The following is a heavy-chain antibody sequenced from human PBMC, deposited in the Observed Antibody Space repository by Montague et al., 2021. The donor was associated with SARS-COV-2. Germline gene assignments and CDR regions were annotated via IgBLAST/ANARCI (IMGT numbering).Heavy chain of an antibody. Sequence: TLSLTCTVSGGSISSGGYYWSWIRQHPGKGLEWIGYIYYGGSTYYNPSLKSRVTISVDTSKNQFSLKLSSVTAADTAVYYCAKATMIVVVIGAFDIWGQGTMVTVSS. CDR1: GGSISSGGYY. CDR3: AKATMIVVVIGAFDI. D-gene: IGHD3-22*01. V-gene: IGHV4-31*03. J-gene: IGHJ3*02. CDR2: IYYGGST.